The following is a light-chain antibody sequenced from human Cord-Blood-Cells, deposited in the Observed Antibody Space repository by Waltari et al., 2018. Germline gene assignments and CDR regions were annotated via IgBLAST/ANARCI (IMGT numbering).Light chain of an antibody. CDR1: SSHVGGYNH. CDR2: DVS. V-gene: IGLV2-14*01. Sequence: QSALTQPASVSGSPGQSITISCTGTSSHVGGYNHVSWYQQHPGKAPKLMISDVSKRPSGVSNRFSGSKSGNTASLTISGLQAEDEADYYCSSYTSSSTYVFGTGTKVTVL. J-gene: IGLJ1*01. CDR3: SSYTSSSTYV.